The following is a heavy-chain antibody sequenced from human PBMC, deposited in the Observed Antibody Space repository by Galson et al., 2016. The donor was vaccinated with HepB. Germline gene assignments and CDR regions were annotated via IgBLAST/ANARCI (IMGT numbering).Heavy chain of an antibody. Sequence: SLRLSCAASEFTVSTNHMSWVRQAPGKGLEWVATIYRVGTTSYAESVRGRSTVSRDISKNTLSLQMNSLRSGDTAVYYCVRYCDSNGYYPGGMDVWGQGTTVTVSS. V-gene: IGHV3-53*01. CDR3: VRYCDSNGYYPGGMDV. CDR1: EFTVSTNH. J-gene: IGHJ6*02. CDR2: IYRVGTT. D-gene: IGHD3-22*01.